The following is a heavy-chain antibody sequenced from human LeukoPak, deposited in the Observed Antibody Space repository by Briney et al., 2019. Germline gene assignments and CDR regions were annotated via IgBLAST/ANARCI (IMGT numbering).Heavy chain of an antibody. V-gene: IGHV3-23*01. Sequence: GGSLRLSCVASGFSFSTYGMSWVRQAPGKGLEWLSAIDGNGAKTFYADSGKGRFTISRDNSKNTLYLQMNSLRAEDTAVYYCAKDGQWLAYYFDYWGQGTLVTVSS. CDR3: AKDGQWLAYYFDY. D-gene: IGHD6-19*01. CDR2: IDGNGAKT. CDR1: GFSFSTYG. J-gene: IGHJ4*02.